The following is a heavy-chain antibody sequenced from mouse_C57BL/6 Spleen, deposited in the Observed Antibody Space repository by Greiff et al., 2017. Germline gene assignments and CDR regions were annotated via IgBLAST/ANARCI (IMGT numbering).Heavy chain of an antibody. V-gene: IGHV14-1*01. CDR3: TTGLRYAMDY. J-gene: IGHJ4*01. Sequence: EVQLVESGAELVRPGASVKLSCTASGFNIKDYYMHWVKQRPEQGLEWIGSIGPEDGDTYYAPKLQGKVTMTADTSTNTAYLQISSLTSEDTAVYDCTTGLRYAMDYWGQGTSVTVSS. D-gene: IGHD2-4*01. CDR2: IGPEDGDT. CDR1: GFNIKDYY.